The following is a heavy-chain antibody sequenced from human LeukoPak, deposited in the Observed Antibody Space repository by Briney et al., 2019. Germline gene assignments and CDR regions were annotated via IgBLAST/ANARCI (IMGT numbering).Heavy chain of an antibody. CDR3: ARGYSGYDYLLGVQLRFDY. D-gene: IGHD5-12*01. V-gene: IGHV1-24*01. CDR1: GYTLTELS. CDR2: FDPEDGET. Sequence: ASVKVSCKVSGYTLTELSMHWVRQAPGKGLEWMGGFDPEDGETFYAQKFQGRVTMTRDTSISTAYMELSRLRSDDTAVYYCARGYSGYDYLLGVQLRFDYWGQGTLVTVSS. J-gene: IGHJ4*02.